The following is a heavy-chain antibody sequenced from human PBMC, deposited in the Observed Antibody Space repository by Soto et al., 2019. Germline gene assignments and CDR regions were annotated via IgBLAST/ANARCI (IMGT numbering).Heavy chain of an antibody. Sequence: GGSLRLSCAASGFTFSSYAMSWVRQAPGKGLEWVSAISGSGGSTYYADSVKGRFTISRDNSKNTLYLQSNSLRAEDTAVYYCAKQRLGELSLYLYSDAFDIWGQGTMVTVSS. D-gene: IGHD3-16*02. CDR1: GFTFSSYA. CDR2: ISGSGGST. CDR3: AKQRLGELSLYLYSDAFDI. J-gene: IGHJ3*02. V-gene: IGHV3-23*01.